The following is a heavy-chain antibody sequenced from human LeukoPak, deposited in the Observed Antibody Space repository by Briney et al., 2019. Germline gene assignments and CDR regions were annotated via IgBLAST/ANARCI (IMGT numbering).Heavy chain of an antibody. V-gene: IGHV3-74*01. Sequence: GGSLRLSCAASGFAFNTYWMHWVRQPPGKGLVWVSRIKSDGSDTTYTDSVKGRFTISRDNAKNTLYLQMNSLSAEDTAMYFCARDRGYTFDYWGQGTLVTVSS. D-gene: IGHD3-22*01. CDR3: ARDRGYTFDY. CDR2: IKSDGSDT. J-gene: IGHJ4*02. CDR1: GFAFNTYW.